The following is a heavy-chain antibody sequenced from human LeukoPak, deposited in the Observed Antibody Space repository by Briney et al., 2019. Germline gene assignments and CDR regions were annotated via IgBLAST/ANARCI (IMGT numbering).Heavy chain of an antibody. D-gene: IGHD3-22*01. Sequence: SETLSLTCAVSGGSISSGGYSWSWIQQPPGKGLEWIGYIYHSGSTNYNPSLKSRVTISVDTSKNQFSLKLSSVTAADTAVYYCARGVPTYYYDSSGYSGVSYFDYWGQGTLVTVSS. CDR1: GGSISSGGYS. J-gene: IGHJ4*02. CDR2: IYHSGST. CDR3: ARGVPTYYYDSSGYSGVSYFDY. V-gene: IGHV4-30-2*01.